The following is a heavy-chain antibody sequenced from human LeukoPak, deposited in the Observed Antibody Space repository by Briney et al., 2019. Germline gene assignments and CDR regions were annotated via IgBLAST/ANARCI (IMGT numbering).Heavy chain of an antibody. J-gene: IGHJ4*02. CDR3: ARDSGVRDFDC. V-gene: IGHV3-7*04. CDR2: IRQDGSER. D-gene: IGHD3-3*01. Sequence: GGSLRLPCTGSGFTFSIFWMSWVRQAPGKGLEWVANIRQDGSERYYMDSVKGRFTISRDNAKNSLYLQMNSLRAEDTAVYYCARDSGVRDFDCWGQGTLVTVSS. CDR1: GFTFSIFW.